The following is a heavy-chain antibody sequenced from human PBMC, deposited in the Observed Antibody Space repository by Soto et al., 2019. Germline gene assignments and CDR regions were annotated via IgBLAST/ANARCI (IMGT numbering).Heavy chain of an antibody. D-gene: IGHD3-10*01. J-gene: IGHJ6*02. CDR2: ISAYNGNT. V-gene: IGHV1-18*01. Sequence: QVQLVQSGAEVKKPGASVKVSCKASGYTFTSYGISWVRQAPGQGLEWMGWISAYNGNTNYAQKLQGRVTMTTDTSTSTAYMELRSLRSDDTAVYYCARSDGSGSYYTGAHYYGMDVWGQGTTVTVSS. CDR3: ARSDGSGSYYTGAHYYGMDV. CDR1: GYTFTSYG.